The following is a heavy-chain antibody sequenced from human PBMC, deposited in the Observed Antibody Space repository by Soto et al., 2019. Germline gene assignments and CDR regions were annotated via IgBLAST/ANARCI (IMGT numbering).Heavy chain of an antibody. V-gene: IGHV3-23*01. D-gene: IGHD3-9*01. CDR1: GFTFDSYA. CDR3: EKNKGGNIFHGMDV. Sequence: GWSLRLSCAVSGFTFDSYAMSWVRQAPGKGLEWVAGITASGGSTYYADSVKGRLTISRDNSKNTLYVQMKSLRAEDTAVYYCEKNKGGNIFHGMDVWGQGNTVTVSS. CDR2: ITASGGST. J-gene: IGHJ6*02.